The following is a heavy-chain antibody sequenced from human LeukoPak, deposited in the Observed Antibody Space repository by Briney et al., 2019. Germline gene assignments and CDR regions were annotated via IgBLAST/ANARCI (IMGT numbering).Heavy chain of an antibody. Sequence: SVKVSCKASGYTFTGYYMHWVRQAPGQGLEWMGGIIPIFGTANYAQKFQGRVTITADESTSTAYMELSSLRSEDTAVYYCARRAAWITAMVGRGTWAFDIWGQGTMVTVSS. CDR2: IIPIFGTA. CDR1: GYTFTGYY. CDR3: ARRAAWITAMVGRGTWAFDI. V-gene: IGHV1-69*13. D-gene: IGHD5-18*01. J-gene: IGHJ3*02.